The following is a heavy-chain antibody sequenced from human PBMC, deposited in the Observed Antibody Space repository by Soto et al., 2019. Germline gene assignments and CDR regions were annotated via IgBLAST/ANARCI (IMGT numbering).Heavy chain of an antibody. V-gene: IGHV3-33*01. CDR3: AGGAYYYGMDV. Sequence: GGSLRLSCAASGFTFSSFGMHWVRQAPGKGLEWVAVIWYDGTNKYYADSVKGRFTINPDTSKNQFSLQLNSVTPEDTAVYYCAGGAYYYGMDVWGQGTTVTVSS. D-gene: IGHD1-26*01. J-gene: IGHJ6*02. CDR1: GFTFSSFG. CDR2: IWYDGTNK.